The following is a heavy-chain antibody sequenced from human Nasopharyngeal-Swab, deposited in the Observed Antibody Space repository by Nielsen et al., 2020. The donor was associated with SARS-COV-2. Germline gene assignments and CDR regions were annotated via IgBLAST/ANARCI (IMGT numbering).Heavy chain of an antibody. V-gene: IGHV3-53*01. J-gene: IGHJ3*02. D-gene: IGHD5-24*01. CDR3: ARSRGRDGYNYAFDI. CDR2: IYSGGST. Sequence: VRQAPGKGLEWVSVIYSGGSTYYADSVKGRFTISRDNSKNTLYLQMNSLRAEDTAVYYCARSRGRDGYNYAFDIWGQGTMVT.